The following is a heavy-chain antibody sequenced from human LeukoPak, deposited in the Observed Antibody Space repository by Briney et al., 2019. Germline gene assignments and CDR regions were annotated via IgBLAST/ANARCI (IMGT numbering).Heavy chain of an antibody. CDR2: IYYSGST. CDR3: ARGWGNYYYYYGMDV. V-gene: IGHV4-59*01. D-gene: IGHD7-27*01. J-gene: IGHJ6*02. CDR1: GGSISSYY. Sequence: SETLSLTCTVSGGSISSYYWSWIRQPPGKGLEWIGYIYYSGSTNYNPSLKSRVTISVDTPKNQLSLKLSSVTAADTAVYYCARGWGNYYYYYGMDVWGQGTTVTVSS.